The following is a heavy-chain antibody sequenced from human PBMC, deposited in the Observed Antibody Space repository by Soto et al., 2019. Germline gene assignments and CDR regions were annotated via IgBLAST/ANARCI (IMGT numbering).Heavy chain of an antibody. V-gene: IGHV1-69*13. D-gene: IGHD2-15*01. Sequence: SVKVSCKASGVTFSSYAISWVRQAPGQGLEWMGGIIPIFGTANYAQKFQGRVTITADESTSTAYMELSSLRSEDTAVYYCASSPAGYCSGGSCYSVHYWGQGTLVTVSS. CDR2: IIPIFGTA. J-gene: IGHJ4*02. CDR1: GVTFSSYA. CDR3: ASSPAGYCSGGSCYSVHY.